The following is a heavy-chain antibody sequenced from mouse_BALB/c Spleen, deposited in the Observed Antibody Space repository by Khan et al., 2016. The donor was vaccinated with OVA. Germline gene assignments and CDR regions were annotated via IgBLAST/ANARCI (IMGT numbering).Heavy chain of an antibody. Sequence: VRLQQSGAELMKPAASLKLSCTASGYNIKDIYIHWVKQRPEKGLERIRRTDPANGNTKYDPKFQGKATITADTSSNTAYLQLSSLTSEDTAVYYCRISTINAWGQGTTLTVSS. J-gene: IGHJ2*01. CDR1: GYNIKDIY. CDR3: RISTINA. CDR2: TDPANGNT. V-gene: IGHV14-3*02.